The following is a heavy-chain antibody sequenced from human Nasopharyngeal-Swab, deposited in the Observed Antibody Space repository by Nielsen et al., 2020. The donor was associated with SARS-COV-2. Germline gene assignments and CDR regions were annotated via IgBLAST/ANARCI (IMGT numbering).Heavy chain of an antibody. Sequence: SVKVSCKASGGTFSSYAISWVRQAPGQGLEWMGRIIPILGIANYAQKFQGRVTITADKSTSTAYMELSSLRSEDTAVYYCAWEEPALAGATFDYWGQGTLVTVSS. J-gene: IGHJ4*02. CDR1: GGTFSSYA. V-gene: IGHV1-69*04. CDR2: IIPILGIA. CDR3: AWEEPALAGATFDY. D-gene: IGHD1-26*01.